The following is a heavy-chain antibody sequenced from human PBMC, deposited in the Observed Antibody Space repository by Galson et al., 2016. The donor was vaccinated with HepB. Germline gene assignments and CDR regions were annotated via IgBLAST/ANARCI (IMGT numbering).Heavy chain of an antibody. Sequence: SLRLSCAASGFTFSPSAFHWVRQAPGKGLEWVAFISFDGNYKSYADSVKGRFSISRDRSKNTVYLQMNSLRPEDTAVYYCARGPSWELGLGNSWGQGTRVTVSS. V-gene: IGHV3-30-3*01. J-gene: IGHJ4*02. CDR2: ISFDGNYK. CDR1: GFTFSPSA. D-gene: IGHD1-26*01. CDR3: ARGPSWELGLGNS.